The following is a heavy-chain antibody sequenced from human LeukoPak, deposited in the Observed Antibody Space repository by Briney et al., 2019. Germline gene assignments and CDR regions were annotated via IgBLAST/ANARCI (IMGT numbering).Heavy chain of an antibody. CDR2: IYYSGRT. CDR1: GGSISTSLYY. Sequence: SDTLSLTCSVSGGSISTSLYYWGWIRQPPGKGLEWIGSIYYSGRTYYNPSLKSRVTISVDTSKNQFSLKLSSVTAADTAVYYCARAWWDIVVVPAVNTVSLNYWGQGTLVTVSS. V-gene: IGHV4-39*07. CDR3: ARAWWDIVVVPAVNTVSLNY. D-gene: IGHD2-2*01. J-gene: IGHJ4*02.